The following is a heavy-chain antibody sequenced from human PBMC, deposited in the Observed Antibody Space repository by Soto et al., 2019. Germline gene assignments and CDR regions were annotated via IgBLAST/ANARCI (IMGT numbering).Heavy chain of an antibody. Sequence: ASVKVSCKASGYTFTSYAMHWVRQAPGQRLEWMGWINAGNGNTKYSQKFQGRVTITRDTSASTDYMELSILRSEDTAVYYCARSLLLGYCSSTSCYTVHYGMGVWCKGTTGNVS. CDR3: ARSLLLGYCSSTSCYTVHYGMGV. D-gene: IGHD2-2*02. J-gene: IGHJ6*04. CDR2: INAGNGNT. V-gene: IGHV1-3*01. CDR1: GYTFTSYA.